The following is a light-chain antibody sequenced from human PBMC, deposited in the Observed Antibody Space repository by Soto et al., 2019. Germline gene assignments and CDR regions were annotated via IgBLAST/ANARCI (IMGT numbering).Light chain of an antibody. J-gene: IGLJ1*01. CDR3: WSYAVSDTVYV. CDR2: DVS. V-gene: IGLV2-11*01. CDR1: SSDVGGYNY. Sequence: QSALTQPRSVSGSPGQSVTISCTGTSSDVGGYNYVSWYQQHPGKAPKVMIYDVSKRPSGVPDRFSGSKSGNTASLTISGLQAEDEADYYCWSYAVSDTVYVSGTGTKLTVL.